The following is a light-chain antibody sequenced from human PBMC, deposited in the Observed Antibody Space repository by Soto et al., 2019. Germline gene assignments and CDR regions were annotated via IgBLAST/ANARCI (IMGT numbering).Light chain of an antibody. CDR1: QSVGKY. CDR2: DAS. J-gene: IGKJ1*01. CDR3: QQRSNWPPT. V-gene: IGKV3-11*01. Sequence: EIVLTQSPGTLSVSPGERATLSCRASQSVGKYLAWYQQTPGQALRLLIYDASSRATGIRARFSGSGSGTDFTLTISYLEPEDFADFYCQQRSNWPPTFGQGTKVDIK.